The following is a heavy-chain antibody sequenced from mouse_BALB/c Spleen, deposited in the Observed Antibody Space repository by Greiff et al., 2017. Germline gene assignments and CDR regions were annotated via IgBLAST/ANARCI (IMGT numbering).Heavy chain of an antibody. Sequence: VQLQQSGAELVMPGASVKMSCKASGYTFTDYWMHWVKQRPGQGLEWIGAIDTSDSYTSYNQKFKGKATLTVDESSSTAYMQLSSLTSEDSAVYYCARKRDAMDYWGQGTSVTVSS. V-gene: IGHV1-69*01. CDR1: GYTFTDYW. CDR3: ARKRDAMDY. CDR2: IDTSDSYT. J-gene: IGHJ4*01.